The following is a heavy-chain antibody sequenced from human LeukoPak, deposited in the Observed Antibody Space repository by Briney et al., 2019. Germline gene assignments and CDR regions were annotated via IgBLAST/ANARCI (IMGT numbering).Heavy chain of an antibody. CDR1: GFTFGSYG. D-gene: IGHD4-23*01. V-gene: IGHV3-33*08. CDR3: ARDTNLYGGPRASGGCDY. Sequence: GGSLRLSCAASGFTFGSYGMHWVRQAPGKGLEWVAVIWYDEVNKYYADSVTGRFTISRDNSKNTLYLQMNSLRAEDTAVYYCARDTNLYGGPRASGGCDYWGQGTLVTVSS. CDR2: IWYDEVNK. J-gene: IGHJ4*02.